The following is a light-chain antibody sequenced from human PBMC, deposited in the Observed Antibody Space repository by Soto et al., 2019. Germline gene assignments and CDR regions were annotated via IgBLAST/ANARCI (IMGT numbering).Light chain of an antibody. CDR2: AAS. Sequence: SPSSLSASVGDRVTITCRAIQSISSYLNWYQQKPGKAPKLLIYAASSLQSGVPSRFSGSGSGTDFTLTISSLQPEDFATYYCQQSYSTPQVTFGQGTRLEIK. J-gene: IGKJ5*01. CDR1: QSISSY. V-gene: IGKV1-39*01. CDR3: QQSYSTPQVT.